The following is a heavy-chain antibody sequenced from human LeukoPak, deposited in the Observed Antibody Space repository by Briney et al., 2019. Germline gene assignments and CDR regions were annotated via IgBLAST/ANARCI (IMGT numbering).Heavy chain of an antibody. Sequence: GGSLRLSCAASGFTFSSYCMDWVRQTPGKGLEWVSSISSSSSYIYYADSVKGRFTISRDNAKNSLYLQMNSLRAEDTAVYYCARGSGYSGLYYFDYWGQGTLVTVSS. CDR2: ISSSSSYI. CDR1: GFTFSSYC. V-gene: IGHV3-21*01. D-gene: IGHD5-12*01. J-gene: IGHJ4*02. CDR3: ARGSGYSGLYYFDY.